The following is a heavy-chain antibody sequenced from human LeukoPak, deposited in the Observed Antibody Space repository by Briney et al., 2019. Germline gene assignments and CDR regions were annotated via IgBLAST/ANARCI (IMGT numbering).Heavy chain of an antibody. D-gene: IGHD2-2*01. Sequence: ASVKVSCKASGCTFTSYGISWVRQAPGQGLEWMGWISAYNGNTNYAQKLQGRVTMTTDTSTSTAYMELRSLRFDDTAVYYCARDGCSSTSCSLSGYYGMDVWGQGTTVTVSS. CDR1: GCTFTSYG. CDR2: ISAYNGNT. V-gene: IGHV1-18*01. CDR3: ARDGCSSTSCSLSGYYGMDV. J-gene: IGHJ6*02.